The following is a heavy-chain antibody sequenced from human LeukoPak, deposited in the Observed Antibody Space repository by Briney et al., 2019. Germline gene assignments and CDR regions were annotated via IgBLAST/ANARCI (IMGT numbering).Heavy chain of an antibody. Sequence: SETLSLTCTVSGGSISSSSYYWGWIRQPPGKGLEWIGSIYYSGSTYYNPSLKSRVTISVDTSKNQFSLKLSSVTAADTAVYYCAKVEWLRSPRVGGTFDPWGQGTLVTVSS. CDR2: IYYSGST. J-gene: IGHJ5*02. D-gene: IGHD5-12*01. V-gene: IGHV4-39*01. CDR1: GGSISSSSYY. CDR3: AKVEWLRSPRVGGTFDP.